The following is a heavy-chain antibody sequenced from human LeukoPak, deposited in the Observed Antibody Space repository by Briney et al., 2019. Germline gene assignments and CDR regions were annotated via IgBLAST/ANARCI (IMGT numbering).Heavy chain of an antibody. CDR3: AKSAVAVGLGAFDV. Sequence: PGGSLRLSCAASGFTFSSHEMNWVRQAPGKGLEWVSAINQGGDTSYAASVKGHFTISRDNSKNTLYLQMNSLRVEDTAVYFCAKSAVAVGLGAFDVWGRGTVVTVSS. CDR1: GFTFSSHE. V-gene: IGHV3-53*01. J-gene: IGHJ3*01. CDR2: INQGGDT. D-gene: IGHD3-16*01.